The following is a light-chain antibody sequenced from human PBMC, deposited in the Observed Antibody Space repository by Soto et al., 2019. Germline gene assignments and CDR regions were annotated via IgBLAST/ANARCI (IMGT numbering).Light chain of an antibody. Sequence: SVLTQPASVSGSPGQSITISGTGTSSTVGGFNVVSWYQQHPGKAPKVIIYEGIKRPSGVSNRFSGSNSGSTASLTISGLQAEDEADYYCCSYVGATTDVFGTGTKVTVL. CDR2: EGI. CDR3: CSYVGATTDV. CDR1: SSTVGGFNV. J-gene: IGLJ1*01. V-gene: IGLV2-23*01.